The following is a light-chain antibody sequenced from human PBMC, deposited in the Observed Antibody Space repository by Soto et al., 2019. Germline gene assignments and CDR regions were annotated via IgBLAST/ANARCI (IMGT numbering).Light chain of an antibody. CDR1: SSNIGAGYD. V-gene: IGLV1-40*01. J-gene: IGLJ2*01. Sequence: QSVLTQPPSVSGAPGQRVTISCTGSSSNIGAGYDVQWYQQLPGAAPRLLIFGNTNRPSGVPDRFSGSRSGTSASLAISGLQAEDESDYYCQSYVISLSVSVVFGGGTKVTVL. CDR3: QSYVISLSVSVV. CDR2: GNT.